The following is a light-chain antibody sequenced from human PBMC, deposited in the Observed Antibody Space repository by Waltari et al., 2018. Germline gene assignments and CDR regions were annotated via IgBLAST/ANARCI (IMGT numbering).Light chain of an antibody. CDR3: AAWDDSLSGRV. J-gene: IGLJ3*02. V-gene: IGLV1-47*01. CDR1: RSNDGNNY. Sequence: QSVLTQPPSASGTPGQRVTISCSGSRSNDGNNYVYWYQQHPGTAPKLLIYRNNQRPSGVPDRFSGSKSGTSASLAISGLRSEDEADYYCAAWDDSLSGRVFGGGTKVTVL. CDR2: RNN.